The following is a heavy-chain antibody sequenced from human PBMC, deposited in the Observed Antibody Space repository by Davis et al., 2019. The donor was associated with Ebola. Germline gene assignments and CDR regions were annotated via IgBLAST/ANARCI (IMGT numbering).Heavy chain of an antibody. J-gene: IGHJ6*02. CDR1: AFTVSTSH. Sequence: GESLKISCAASAFTVSTSHMSWVRQAPGRGLEWVSHIYSGGATYYADSVKGRFTISRDSSKNTLYLQMNSLRVDDTAVYYCARGPRSTSQRGYYYSMDVWGQGTLVTVSS. CDR3: ARGPRSTSQRGYYYSMDV. V-gene: IGHV3-53*01. D-gene: IGHD2-2*01. CDR2: IYSGGAT.